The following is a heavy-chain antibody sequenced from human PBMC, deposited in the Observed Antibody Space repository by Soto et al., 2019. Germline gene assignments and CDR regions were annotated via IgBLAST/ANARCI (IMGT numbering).Heavy chain of an antibody. Sequence: PSETLSLTFTVSGGSISSYYWSWIRQPPGKGLEWIGYIYYSGSTNYNPSLKSRVTISVDTSKNQFSLKLSSVTAADTAVYYCARDPGGFGDFLWGQGTLVTVSS. J-gene: IGHJ4*02. CDR1: GGSISSYY. CDR3: ARDPGGFGDFL. V-gene: IGHV4-59*01. CDR2: IYYSGST. D-gene: IGHD3-10*01.